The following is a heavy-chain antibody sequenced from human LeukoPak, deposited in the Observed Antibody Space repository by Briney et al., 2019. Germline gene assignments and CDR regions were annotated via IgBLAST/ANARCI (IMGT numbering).Heavy chain of an antibody. Sequence: SETLSLTCAVYGGSFSGYYWSWIRQPPGKGLEWIGEINHSGSTNYNPSLKSRVTISVDTSKNQFSLKLSSVTAADTAVYYCARSRRITIFGPDAFDIWGHGTMVTVSS. V-gene: IGHV4-34*01. D-gene: IGHD3-3*01. CDR3: ARSRRITIFGPDAFDI. J-gene: IGHJ3*02. CDR1: GGSFSGYY. CDR2: INHSGST.